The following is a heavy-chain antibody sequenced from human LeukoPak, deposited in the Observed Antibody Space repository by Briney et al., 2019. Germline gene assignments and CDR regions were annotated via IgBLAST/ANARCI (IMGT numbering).Heavy chain of an antibody. CDR2: ISYDGSNK. Sequence: PGGSLRLSCAASGFTFSSYAMHWVRQAPGKGLEWVAVISYDGSNKYYADSVKGRFTISRDNSKNTLYLQMNSLSAEDTAVYYCARDRYPYPGIAAAGTCMDVWGKGTTVTVSS. D-gene: IGHD6-13*01. CDR3: ARDRYPYPGIAAAGTCMDV. CDR1: GFTFSSYA. J-gene: IGHJ6*04. V-gene: IGHV3-30*04.